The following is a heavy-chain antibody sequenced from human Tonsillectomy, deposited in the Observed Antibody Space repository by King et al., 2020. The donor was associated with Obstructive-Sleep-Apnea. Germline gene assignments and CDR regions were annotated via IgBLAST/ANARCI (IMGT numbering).Heavy chain of an antibody. CDR2: ISYDGSNK. V-gene: IGHV3-30*18. Sequence: VQLVESGGGVVQPGRSLRLSCAASGFTFSSYGMHWVRQAPGKGLEWVAVISYDGSNKYYADSVKGRFTISRDNSKNTLYLQMNSLRAEDTAVYYCAKERGYSYGSAPYYFDYWGQGTLVTVSS. CDR3: AKERGYSYGSAPYYFDY. J-gene: IGHJ4*02. CDR1: GFTFSSYG. D-gene: IGHD5-18*01.